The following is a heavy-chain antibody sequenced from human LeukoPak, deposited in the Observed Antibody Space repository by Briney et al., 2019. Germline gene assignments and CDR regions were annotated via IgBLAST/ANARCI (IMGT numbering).Heavy chain of an antibody. V-gene: IGHV1-46*01. CDR2: INPSGGST. D-gene: IGHD3-22*01. CDR3: ARDQEGHYYDSSGRNWFDP. Sequence: ASVKVSCKASGYTFTSYHMHWVRQAPGQGLEWMGLINPSGGSTSYAQKFQGRVTMTRDTSTSTVYMELSSLRSEDTAVYYCARDQEGHYYDSSGRNWFDPWGQGTLVTVSS. CDR1: GYTFTSYH. J-gene: IGHJ5*02.